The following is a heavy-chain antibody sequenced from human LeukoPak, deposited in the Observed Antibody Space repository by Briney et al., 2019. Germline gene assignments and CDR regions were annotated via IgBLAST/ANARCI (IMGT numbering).Heavy chain of an antibody. Sequence: ASVRISCKASGYTFRGNYIHWLRQAPGQGLEWMGWIDANNGDTKSAQKFQGRVTMSRDTSISTAYMDLSSLSPDDAAVYYCARDPSSVTLYFFDYWGQGTLVTVSS. CDR1: GYTFRGNY. CDR2: IDANNGDT. CDR3: ARDPSSVTLYFFDY. V-gene: IGHV1-2*02. J-gene: IGHJ4*02. D-gene: IGHD4-11*01.